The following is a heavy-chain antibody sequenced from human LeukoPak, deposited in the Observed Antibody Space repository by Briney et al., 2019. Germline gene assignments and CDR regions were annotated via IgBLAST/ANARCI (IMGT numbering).Heavy chain of an antibody. CDR3: ARGRLLYDSSGYYQTGGVFDY. J-gene: IGHJ4*02. V-gene: IGHV4-34*01. CDR2: INHSGRT. D-gene: IGHD3-22*01. Sequence: ASQTLSLTCAVYGGSFSGYYWSWIRQPPGKGLEWIGEINHSGRTNYTPSLKSRVTISVDTSKNQFSLKLSSVTAADTAVYYCARGRLLYDSSGYYQTGGVFDYWGQGTLVTVSS. CDR1: GGSFSGYY.